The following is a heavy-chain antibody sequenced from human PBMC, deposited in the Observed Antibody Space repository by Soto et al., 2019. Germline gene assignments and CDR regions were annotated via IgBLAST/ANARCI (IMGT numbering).Heavy chain of an antibody. CDR2: VSTDGSMK. J-gene: IGHJ4*02. V-gene: IGHV3-30*18. D-gene: IGHD2-8*01. CDR1: GFTFSTSV. CDR3: AKRWSNGYLDH. Sequence: GGALRLSCTASGFTFSTSVINWGRQAPGKGLEWVALVSTDGSMKFYADSVKGRFTISRDNSKNTVSLQMNSLRGEDTAVYYCAKRWSNGYLDHWGQGPLVTVSS.